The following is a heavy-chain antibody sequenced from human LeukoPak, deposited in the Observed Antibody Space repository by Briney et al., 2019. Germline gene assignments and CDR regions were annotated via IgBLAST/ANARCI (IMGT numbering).Heavy chain of an antibody. J-gene: IGHJ6*02. CDR2: FDYNSGRI. D-gene: IGHD1-14*01. CDR1: GFTFVNYA. CDR3: TKDVTPGGADV. V-gene: IGHV3-9*01. Sequence: GGSLRLSCAVSGFTFVNYAIHWVRQAPGKGLEWVSGFDYNSGRIGYADSVKGRFTISRDNAKNSLYLQMNSLRVEDTALYYCTKDVTPGGADVWGQGTTVTVSS.